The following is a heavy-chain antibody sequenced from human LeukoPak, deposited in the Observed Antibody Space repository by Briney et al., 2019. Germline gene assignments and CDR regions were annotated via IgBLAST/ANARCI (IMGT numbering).Heavy chain of an antibody. CDR2: IYTSGST. V-gene: IGHV4-4*07. D-gene: IGHD3-22*01. CDR1: GYSISSGYY. Sequence: PSETLSLTCTVSGYSISSGYYWGWIRQPAGKGLEWIGRIYTSGSTNYNPSLKSRVTMSVDTSKNQFSLKLSSVTAADTAVYYCARDGKDDSSGYYFDAFDIWGQGTMVTVSS. J-gene: IGHJ3*02. CDR3: ARDGKDDSSGYYFDAFDI.